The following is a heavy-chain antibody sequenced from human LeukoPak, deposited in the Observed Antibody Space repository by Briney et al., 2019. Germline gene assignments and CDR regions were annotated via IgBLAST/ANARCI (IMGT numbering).Heavy chain of an antibody. D-gene: IGHD2-8*02. CDR1: GFTFSRSS. J-gene: IGHJ4*01. CDR2: SGYGGDA. V-gene: IGHV3-23*01. CDR3: ARKTGGHYPFDP. Sequence: GGSLRLSCAASGFTFSRSSMNWVRQAPGKELEWVSVSGYGGDAFYAESVRGRFTISRDNSKNTLYLQMNTLRVEDTAVYYCARKTGGHYPFDPWGQGALVTVSS.